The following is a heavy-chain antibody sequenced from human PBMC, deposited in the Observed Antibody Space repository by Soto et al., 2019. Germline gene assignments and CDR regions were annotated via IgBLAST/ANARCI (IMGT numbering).Heavy chain of an antibody. CDR2: IYYSGST. J-gene: IGHJ6*02. V-gene: IGHV4-31*03. CDR3: ARGGRRSPGMDV. Sequence: QVQLQESGPGLVKPSQTLSLTCTVSGGSISSGGYYWSWIRQHPGKGLEWIGYIYYSGSTYYNPSLRRRVTISVDSSKKQFSLKLSSVPAADTAVYYCARGGRRSPGMDVWGQGTTVTVSS. CDR1: GGSISSGGYY.